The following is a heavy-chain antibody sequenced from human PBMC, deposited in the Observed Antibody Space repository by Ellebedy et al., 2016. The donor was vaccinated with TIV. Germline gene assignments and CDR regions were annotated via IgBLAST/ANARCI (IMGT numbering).Heavy chain of an antibody. J-gene: IGHJ4*02. CDR3: TRHYDTLTGPDF. D-gene: IGHD3-9*01. CDR1: GYRFTTSW. Sequence: GESLKISXKASGYRFTTSWIAWVRQMPGKGLEWMGIIYPGDSDTRYSPSFQGQVTISADKSINTAFLRWSTLKTSDSAIYYCTRHYDTLTGPDFWGQGTLVTVAS. V-gene: IGHV5-51*01. CDR2: IYPGDSDT.